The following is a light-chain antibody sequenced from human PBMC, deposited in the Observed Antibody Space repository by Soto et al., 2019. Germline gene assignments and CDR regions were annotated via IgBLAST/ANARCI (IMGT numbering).Light chain of an antibody. CDR2: SNN. CDR3: AAWDDSLNGWV. Sequence: QLVLTQPPSASGTPGQRVTISCSGSGSNIGSTTVNWYQQLPGTAPKLLIYSNNQRPSGVPDRFSGSKSGTSASLAISGLQFEDEADYYCAAWDDSLNGWVFGGGTKVTVL. CDR1: GSNIGSTT. V-gene: IGLV1-44*01. J-gene: IGLJ3*02.